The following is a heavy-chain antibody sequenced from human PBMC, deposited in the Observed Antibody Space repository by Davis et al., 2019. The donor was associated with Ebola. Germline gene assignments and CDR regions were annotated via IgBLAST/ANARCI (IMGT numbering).Heavy chain of an antibody. CDR1: GFTFSNAW. J-gene: IGHJ4*02. V-gene: IGHV3-15*07. D-gene: IGHD1-26*01. CDR2: IKSKTDGGTT. CDR3: TILSSGIVGASLDY. Sequence: PGGSLRLSCAASGFTFSNAWMNWVRQAPGKGLEWVGRIKSKTDGGTTDYAAPVKGRFTISRDDSKNTLYLQMNSLKTEDTAVYYCTILSSGIVGASLDYWGQGTLVTVSS.